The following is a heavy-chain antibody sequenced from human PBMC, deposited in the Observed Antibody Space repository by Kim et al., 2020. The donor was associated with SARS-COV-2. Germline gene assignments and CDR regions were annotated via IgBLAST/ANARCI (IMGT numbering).Heavy chain of an antibody. CDR2: IYSGGST. Sequence: GGSLRLSCAASGFTVSSNYMSWVRQAPGKGLEWVSVIYSGGSTYYADSVKGRFTISRDNSKNTLYLQMNSLRAEDTAVYYCARMDDDYGGNSRAFDIWGEGTMGTVSS. CDR3: ARMDDDYGGNSRAFDI. J-gene: IGHJ3*02. CDR1: GFTVSSNY. V-gene: IGHV3-53*01. D-gene: IGHD4-17*01.